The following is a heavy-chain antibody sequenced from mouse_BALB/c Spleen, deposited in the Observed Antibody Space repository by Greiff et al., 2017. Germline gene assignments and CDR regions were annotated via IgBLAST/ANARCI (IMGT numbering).Heavy chain of an antibody. CDR2: ISSGGSYT. J-gene: IGHJ3*01. D-gene: IGHD1-1*01. CDR3: ARDYGSSPAWFAY. V-gene: IGHV5-9-4*01. CDR1: GFTFSSYA. Sequence: EVKLEESGGGLVKPGGSLKLSCAASGFTFSSYAMSCVRQSPEKRLEWVAEISSGGSYTYYPDTVTGRFTISRDNAKNTLYLEMSSLRSEDTAMYYCARDYGSSPAWFAYWGQGTLVTVSA.